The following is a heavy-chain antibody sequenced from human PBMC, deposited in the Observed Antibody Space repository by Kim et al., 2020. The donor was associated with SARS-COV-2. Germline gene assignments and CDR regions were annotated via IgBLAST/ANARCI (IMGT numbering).Heavy chain of an antibody. CDR2: ISWISGRV. Sequence: GGSLRLSCAASGFTFENYAMHWVRQAPGKGLEWVSGISWISGRVGYADSVKGRFTISRDNAKNSLYLQMNSLKTEDTALYYCTRERTDSSSSNYFDYWGQGTLVTAAS. CDR1: GFTFENYA. V-gene: IGHV3-9*01. D-gene: IGHD6-13*01. J-gene: IGHJ4*02. CDR3: TRERTDSSSSNYFDY.